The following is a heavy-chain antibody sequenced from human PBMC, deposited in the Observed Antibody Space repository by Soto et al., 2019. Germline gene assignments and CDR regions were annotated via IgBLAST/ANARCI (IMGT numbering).Heavy chain of an antibody. Sequence: QVQLVESGGGVVQPGRSLRLSCAASGFTFSSYGMHWVRQAPGKGLEWVAVIWYDGTNKYYADSVKGRFTISRDNSKNTLYLQMNGLRAEDTAVYYCARDLGRQHWSGGLDPWGQGTLVTVSS. CDR1: GFTFSSYG. CDR3: ARDLGRQHWSGGLDP. V-gene: IGHV3-33*01. CDR2: IWYDGTNK. J-gene: IGHJ5*02. D-gene: IGHD3-10*01.